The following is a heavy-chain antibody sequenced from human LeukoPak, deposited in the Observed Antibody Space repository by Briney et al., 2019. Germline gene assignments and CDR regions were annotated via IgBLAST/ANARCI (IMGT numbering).Heavy chain of an antibody. CDR3: ARHALAVAGNFDY. D-gene: IGHD6-19*01. V-gene: IGHV4-59*08. CDR1: GGSISSYY. J-gene: IGHJ4*02. Sequence: PSETLSLTCTVSGGSISSYYWSWIRQPPGKGLEGIGYIYYSASTNYTPSLKSRVTISVDTSKNQFSLKLSSVTAADTALYYCARHALAVAGNFDYWGQGTLVTVSS. CDR2: IYYSAST.